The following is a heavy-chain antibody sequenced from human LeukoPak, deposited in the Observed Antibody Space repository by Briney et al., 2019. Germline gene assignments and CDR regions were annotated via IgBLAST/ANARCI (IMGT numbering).Heavy chain of an antibody. Sequence: VASVKVSCKASGYTFTSYDINWVRQATGRGLEWMGWMNPNSGNTGYAQKFQGRVTMTRNTSISTAYMELSSLRSEDTAVYYCAREKTTVTTFGYYYYMDVWGKGTTVTVSS. D-gene: IGHD4-11*01. CDR1: GYTFTSYD. J-gene: IGHJ6*03. V-gene: IGHV1-8*01. CDR3: AREKTTVTTFGYYYYMDV. CDR2: MNPNSGNT.